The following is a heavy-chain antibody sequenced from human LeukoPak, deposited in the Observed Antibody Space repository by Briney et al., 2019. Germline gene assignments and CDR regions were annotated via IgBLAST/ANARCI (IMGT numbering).Heavy chain of an antibody. D-gene: IGHD3-3*01. V-gene: IGHV3-48*02. CDR3: ASFLYDFWSGYHH. J-gene: IGHJ5*02. CDR1: GFTFSRHS. CDR2: ISSYDTI. Sequence: SGGSLRLSCVVSGFTFSRHSMNWVRQAPGKGLEWVSYISSYDTIYYADSVRGRFTISRDIAKNSLYLQMNSLRDEDTAVYYCASFLYDFWSGYHHWGQGTLVTVSS.